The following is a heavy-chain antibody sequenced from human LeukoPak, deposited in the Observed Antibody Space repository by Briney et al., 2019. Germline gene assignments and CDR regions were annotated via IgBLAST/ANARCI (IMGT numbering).Heavy chain of an antibody. D-gene: IGHD6-19*01. V-gene: IGHV3-9*01. CDR3: AKAPLGIAVVPSFDY. Sequence: GRSLRLSCAASGFTFDDYAMHWVRRAPGKGLEWVSGISWNSGSIGYADSVKGRFTISRDNAKNSLYLQMNSLRAEDTALYYCAKAPLGIAVVPSFDYWGQGTLVTVSS. CDR2: ISWNSGSI. CDR1: GFTFDDYA. J-gene: IGHJ4*02.